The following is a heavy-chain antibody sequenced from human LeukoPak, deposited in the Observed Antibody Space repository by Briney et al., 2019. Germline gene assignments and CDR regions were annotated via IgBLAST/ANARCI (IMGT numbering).Heavy chain of an antibody. V-gene: IGHV3-23*01. J-gene: IGHJ4*02. Sequence: PGGSLRLSCAASGFTFSSYAMSWVRQAPGKGLEWVSAISGSGGSTYYADSVKGRFTISRDNSKNTLYLQMNGLRAEDTAVYYCATEGKTRTWNYYQAKPVYWGQGTLVTVSS. CDR3: ATEGKTRTWNYYQAKPVY. CDR1: GFTFSSYA. D-gene: IGHD1-7*01. CDR2: ISGSGGST.